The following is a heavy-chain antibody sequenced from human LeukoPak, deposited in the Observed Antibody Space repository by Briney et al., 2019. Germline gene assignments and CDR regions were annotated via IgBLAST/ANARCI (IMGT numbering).Heavy chain of an antibody. J-gene: IGHJ4*02. V-gene: IGHV4-31*03. D-gene: IGHD3-16*01. CDR1: GGSISSGGYF. Sequence: SETLSLTCTVCGGSISSGGYFWSWIRQHPGKGLEWIGYIYYSGSTYYNPSLKSRVSISVDTSKNQFSLKLSSVTAADTAVYYCARDPSVMITFGGAPIWGQGTLVTVSS. CDR3: ARDPSVMITFGGAPI. CDR2: IYYSGST.